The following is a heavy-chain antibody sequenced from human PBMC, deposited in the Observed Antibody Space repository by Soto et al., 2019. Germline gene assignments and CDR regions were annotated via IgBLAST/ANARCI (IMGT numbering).Heavy chain of an antibody. D-gene: IGHD6-19*01. CDR3: ARGGWSDNWFGT. V-gene: IGHV4-31*03. CDR2: IFPGGST. J-gene: IGHJ5*02. CDR1: RGTITGGGYY. Sequence: QVQLQESGPGLVRPSETLSLTCIVSRGTITGGGYYWGWIRQHPGKGLEWIGHIFPGGSTSYNPYLQSRVRMSADSSKNQLSMELTSVTAADTAVYYCARGGWSDNWFGTWGQGTLVTVSS.